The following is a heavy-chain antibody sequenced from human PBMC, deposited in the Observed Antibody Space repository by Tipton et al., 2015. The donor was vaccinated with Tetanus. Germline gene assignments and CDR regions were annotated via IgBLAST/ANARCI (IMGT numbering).Heavy chain of an antibody. CDR3: ARRDRYNTDSFHL. V-gene: IGHV4-39*01. CDR1: GGQFISSSFY. J-gene: IGHJ3*01. CDR2: FYRSGTT. D-gene: IGHD5-18*01. Sequence: LRLSCTVSGGQFISSSFYFGWIRQPPGKGLEWVGSFYRSGTTYYNPSLNSRVNISSFASKNEISLTLTSVTAADTAVYYCARRDRYNTDSFHLWGQGTMVTV.